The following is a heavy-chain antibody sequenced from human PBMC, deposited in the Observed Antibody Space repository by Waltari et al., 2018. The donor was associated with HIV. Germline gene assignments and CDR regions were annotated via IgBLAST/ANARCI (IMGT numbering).Heavy chain of an antibody. J-gene: IGHJ6*02. CDR2: IRYDGSNK. Sequence: GESGGGVVQPGGSLRLSCAASGFTFSSYGMHWVRQAPGKGLEWVAFIRYDGSNKYYADSVKGRFTISRDNSKNTLYLQMNSLRAEDTAVYYCAKADPYYYYGMDVWGQGTTVTVSS. V-gene: IGHV3-30*02. CDR3: AKADPYYYYGMDV. CDR1: GFTFSSYG.